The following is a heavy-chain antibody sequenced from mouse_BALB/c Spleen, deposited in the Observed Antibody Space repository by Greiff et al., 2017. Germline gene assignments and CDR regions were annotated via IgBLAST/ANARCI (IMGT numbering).Heavy chain of an antibody. CDR1: GYTFSSYW. CDR2: ILPGSGST. Sequence: QVQLQQSGAELMKPGASVKISCKATGYTFSSYWIEWVKQRPGHGLEWIGEILPGSGSTNYNEKFKGKATFTADTSSNTAYMQLSSLTSEDSAVYYCARCETGTCYAMDYWGQGTSVTVSS. CDR3: ARCETGTCYAMDY. V-gene: IGHV1-9*01. J-gene: IGHJ4*01. D-gene: IGHD4-1*01.